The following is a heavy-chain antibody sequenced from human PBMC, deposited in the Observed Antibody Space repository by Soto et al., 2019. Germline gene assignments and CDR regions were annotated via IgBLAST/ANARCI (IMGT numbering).Heavy chain of an antibody. J-gene: IGHJ5*02. CDR1: GYTFTSYG. CDR2: ISAYNGNT. V-gene: IGHV1-18*01. CDR3: AYQAEGGNRFDP. D-gene: IGHD2-2*01. Sequence: ASVKVSCKASGYTFTSYGISWVRQAPGQGLEYMGWISAYNGNTNYAQNLQGRVTMTTDTSTSTAYIELRSLRSEDTAVYYCAYQAEGGNRFDPWGQGTLVTVSS.